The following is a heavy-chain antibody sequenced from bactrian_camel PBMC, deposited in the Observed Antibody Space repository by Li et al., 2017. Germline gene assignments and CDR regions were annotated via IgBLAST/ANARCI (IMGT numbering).Heavy chain of an antibody. CDR1: GYTYRRHC. CDR3: AASERPVSERRWLQDYIYNF. J-gene: IGHJ4*01. Sequence: DVQLVESGGGSVQAGGSLRLSCAASGYTYRRHCMGWFRQTPGKERDEFAGIKSVGGHTYYADSVKGRFTISRDNAYNTVWLQMKNLKPEDTAVYYCAASERPVSERRWLQDYIYNFWGQGTQVTVSS. V-gene: IGHV3S40*01. D-gene: IGHD2*01. CDR2: IKSVGGHT.